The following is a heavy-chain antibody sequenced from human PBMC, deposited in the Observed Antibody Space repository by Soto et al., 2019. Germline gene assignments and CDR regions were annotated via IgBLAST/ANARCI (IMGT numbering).Heavy chain of an antibody. CDR3: ARDRVESGYPEYFQH. CDR2: INSDGSST. J-gene: IGHJ1*01. V-gene: IGHV3-74*01. D-gene: IGHD3-22*01. Sequence: GVSLRLSCAASGFTFSSYWMHWVRQAPGKGLAWVSRINSDGSSTSYADSVKGRFTISRDNSKNTLYLQMNSLRAEDTAVYYCARDRVESGYPEYFQHWGQGTLVTVSS. CDR1: GFTFSSYW.